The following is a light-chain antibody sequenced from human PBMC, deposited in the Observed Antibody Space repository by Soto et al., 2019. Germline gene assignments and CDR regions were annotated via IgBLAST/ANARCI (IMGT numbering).Light chain of an antibody. CDR2: DVS. J-gene: IGLJ1*01. V-gene: IGLV2-14*01. Sequence: QSVLTQPASVSGSPGQSITISCTGTSSDVGGYNYVSWYQQHPGKAPKLMIYDVSNRPSVVSNRFSGSKSGNTASLTISGLQAEDEADYYCSSYTSSSKVFGTGTKVTVL. CDR1: SSDVGGYNY. CDR3: SSYTSSSKV.